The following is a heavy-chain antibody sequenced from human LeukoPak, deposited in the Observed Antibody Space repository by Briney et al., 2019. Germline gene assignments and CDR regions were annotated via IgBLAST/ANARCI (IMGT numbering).Heavy chain of an antibody. Sequence: GASVKVSCKASGYTFTSYAMHWVRQAPGQRLEWMGWINAGNGNTKYSQKFQGRVTITRDTSASTAYMELSSLRSEDTAVYYCARSPIGRPEYCSSTSCYAQPYDAFDIWGQGTMVTVSS. D-gene: IGHD2-2*01. V-gene: IGHV1-3*01. CDR1: GYTFTSYA. CDR2: INAGNGNT. CDR3: ARSPIGRPEYCSSTSCYAQPYDAFDI. J-gene: IGHJ3*02.